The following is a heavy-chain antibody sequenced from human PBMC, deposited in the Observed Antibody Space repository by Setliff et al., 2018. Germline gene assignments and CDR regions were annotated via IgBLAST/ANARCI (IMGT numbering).Heavy chain of an antibody. D-gene: IGHD3-16*01. CDR1: GDPIDSYY. CDR3: ARPHGGDYAFDI. V-gene: IGHV4-4*07. J-gene: IGHJ3*02. Sequence: SETLSLTCSVSGDPIDSYYWSWVRQSAGRGLEWIGRIYGGGATNYNPSLKARLTISVDNSKNQFSLQLTSVTAADTALYFCARPHGGDYAFDIWGQGRMVTVSS. CDR2: IYGGGAT.